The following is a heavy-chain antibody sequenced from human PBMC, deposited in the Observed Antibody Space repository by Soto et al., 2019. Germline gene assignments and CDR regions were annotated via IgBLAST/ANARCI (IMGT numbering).Heavy chain of an antibody. J-gene: IGHJ6*02. V-gene: IGHV2-5*02. CDR1: GFSLSTSGVG. D-gene: IGHD2-15*01. CDR3: AYLPCTHGSCYWFSFSGMDV. Sequence: QITLKESGPTLVKPTQTLTLTCTFSGFSLSTSGVGVAWIRQPPGKALEWLALIYWDDDKRYRPSLESRLTITKDTSKNQVVLTITNMDSVDTATYYYAYLPCTHGSCYWFSFSGMDVWGQGTTVTISS. CDR2: IYWDDDK.